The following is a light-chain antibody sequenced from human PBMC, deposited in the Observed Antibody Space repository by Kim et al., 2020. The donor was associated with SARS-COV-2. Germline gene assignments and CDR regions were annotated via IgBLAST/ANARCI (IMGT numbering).Light chain of an antibody. CDR3: SSFAGNYNLV. Sequence: GQSVTISCTGTSSDVGGYYHVSWYQQHPGKVPKLMIYEVSKRPSGVPDRFSASKSGNTASLTVSGLQAEDEADYYCSSFAGNYNLVFGGGTQLTVL. CDR1: SSDVGGYYH. J-gene: IGLJ2*01. CDR2: EVS. V-gene: IGLV2-8*01.